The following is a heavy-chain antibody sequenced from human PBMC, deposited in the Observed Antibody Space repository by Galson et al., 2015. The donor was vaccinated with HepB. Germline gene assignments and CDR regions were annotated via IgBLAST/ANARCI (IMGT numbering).Heavy chain of an antibody. CDR2: IKPDGTEK. CDR3: TSTSMASPGHH. V-gene: IGHV3-7*03. CDR1: GFTFSNFW. Sequence: SLRLSCAASGFTFSNFWMSWVRQAPGKGLEWIGNIKPDGTEKNYADSMKGRFTIYRDNARNSVYLQIYNVRADDTAVYYCTSTSMASPGHHWGQGTLVTVPS. J-gene: IGHJ1*01. D-gene: IGHD6-13*01.